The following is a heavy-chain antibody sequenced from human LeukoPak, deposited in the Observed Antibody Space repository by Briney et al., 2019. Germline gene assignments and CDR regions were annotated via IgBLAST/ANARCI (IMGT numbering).Heavy chain of an antibody. CDR2: IYYSGST. CDR1: GGSVSSHTYY. V-gene: IGHV4-61*01. Sequence: SETLSLTCTVSGGSVSSHTYYWGWIRQPPGKGLEWIGYIYYSGSTNYNPSLKSRVTISVDTSKNQFSLKLSSVTAADTAVYYCARDYRGYSYGKITNYYGSGSYYYYYYYYMDVWGKGTTVTVSS. CDR3: ARDYRGYSYGKITNYYGSGSYYYYYYYYMDV. D-gene: IGHD3-10*01. J-gene: IGHJ6*03.